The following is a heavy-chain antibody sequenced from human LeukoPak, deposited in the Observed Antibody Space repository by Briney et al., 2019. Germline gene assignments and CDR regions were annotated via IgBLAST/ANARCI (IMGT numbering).Heavy chain of an antibody. D-gene: IGHD3-9*01. V-gene: IGHV1-2*02. CDR2: INPNSGGT. Sequence: VASVKVSCKASGYTFTDYYMHWVRQAPGQGLEWMGWINPNSGGTNFAQKFQGRVTMTRDTSISTGYMELSSLTSDDTAVYYCARSPYYDILTGYYPHAFDIWGQGTMVTVSS. CDR1: GYTFTDYY. J-gene: IGHJ3*02. CDR3: ARSPYYDILTGYYPHAFDI.